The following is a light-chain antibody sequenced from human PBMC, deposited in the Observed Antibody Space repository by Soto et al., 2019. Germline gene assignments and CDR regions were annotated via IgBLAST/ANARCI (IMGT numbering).Light chain of an antibody. CDR2: AXS. CDR3: QQSYNTPQT. V-gene: IGKV1-9*01. Sequence: ITLTQSPSSLSASVGGRVTITCRASQGISSYLAWYQQKPGKXPXLLMYAXSTLQSGVPSRFSVSGSGTDSTLTIRSLQPEDFATYYCQQSYNTPQTFGQGTKVDIK. J-gene: IGKJ1*01. CDR1: QGISSY.